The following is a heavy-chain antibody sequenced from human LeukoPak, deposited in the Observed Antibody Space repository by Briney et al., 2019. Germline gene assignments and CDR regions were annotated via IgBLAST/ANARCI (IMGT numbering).Heavy chain of an antibody. CDR1: GYTFTSYG. J-gene: IGHJ4*02. CDR2: ISAYNGNT. V-gene: IGHV1-18*01. Sequence: ASVTVSCKASGYTFTSYGISWVRQAPGQGLEWMGWISAYNGNTNYAQKLQGRVTMTTDTSTSTAYMELRSLRSEDTAVYYCARSRRRAGYFDYWGQGTLVTVSS. CDR3: ARSRRRAGYFDY. D-gene: IGHD3-10*01.